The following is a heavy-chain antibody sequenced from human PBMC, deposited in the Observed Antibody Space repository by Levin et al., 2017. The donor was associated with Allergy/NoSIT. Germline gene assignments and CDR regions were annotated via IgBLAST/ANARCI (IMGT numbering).Heavy chain of an antibody. V-gene: IGHV4-59*01. Sequence: SETLSLTCTVSGGSISTYYWSWIRQPPGKGLEWVGYIYRSGHTNYNPSLKSRVTMSIDTSKNQFSLNLNSLTAADTAVYYCARSNFGRLPGDWGQGTLVTVSS. J-gene: IGHJ4*02. CDR1: GGSISTYY. CDR3: ARSNFGRLPGD. D-gene: IGHD3-3*01. CDR2: IYRSGHT.